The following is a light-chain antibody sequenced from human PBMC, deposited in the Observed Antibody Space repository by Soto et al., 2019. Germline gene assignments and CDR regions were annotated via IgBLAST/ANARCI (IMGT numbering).Light chain of an antibody. J-gene: IGKJ2*01. CDR3: QQRSTWLYT. CDR2: GAS. CDR1: HSVSSN. Sequence: EIVMTQSPATLSVSPGERATLSCRASHSVSSNLAWYQQKPGQAPRLLISGASTRATGIPAKFSGSGSGTEFTLTISSLQSEDFAVYYCQQRSTWLYTFGQGTKLEV. V-gene: IGKV3-15*01.